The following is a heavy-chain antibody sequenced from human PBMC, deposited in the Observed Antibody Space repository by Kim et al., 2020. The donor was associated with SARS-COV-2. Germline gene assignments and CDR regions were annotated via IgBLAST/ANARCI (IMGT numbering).Heavy chain of an antibody. D-gene: IGHD6-13*01. J-gene: IGHJ3*02. Sequence: PSPKRRVTISVDTSKNRLSLKLSSVTAADTAVYYCARPRYSSSWNDAFDIWGQGTMVTVSS. CDR3: ARPRYSSSWNDAFDI. V-gene: IGHV4-39*01.